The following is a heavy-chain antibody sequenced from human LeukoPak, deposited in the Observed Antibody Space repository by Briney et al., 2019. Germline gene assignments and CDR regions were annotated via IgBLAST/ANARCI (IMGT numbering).Heavy chain of an antibody. CDR3: AREGVDWNHSVYYFDY. J-gene: IGHJ4*02. V-gene: IGHV1-2*02. CDR2: INPNSGGT. CDR1: GYTFTGYY. D-gene: IGHD1-1*01. Sequence: ASVKVSCKASGYTFTGYYMHWVRQAPGQGLEWMGWINPNSGGTNYAQKFQGRVTMTRDTSISTAYMELSRLRSDDTSVYYCAREGVDWNHSVYYFDYWGQGALVTVSS.